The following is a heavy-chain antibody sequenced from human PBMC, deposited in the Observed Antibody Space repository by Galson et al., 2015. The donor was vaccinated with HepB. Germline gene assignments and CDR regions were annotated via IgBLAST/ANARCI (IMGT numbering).Heavy chain of an antibody. CDR2: INPYTGGI. Sequence: SVKVSCKAFGYTFTSYGITWVRQAPGQGLEWVGWINPYTGGINYAQKFKGRVTMTTDTSTAYMELRSLRSDDTAVYYCARGPWFGELTGILVLQHWGQGTLVTVSS. J-gene: IGHJ1*01. V-gene: IGHV1-18*04. D-gene: IGHD3-10*01. CDR1: GYTFTSYG. CDR3: ARGPWFGELTGILVLQH.